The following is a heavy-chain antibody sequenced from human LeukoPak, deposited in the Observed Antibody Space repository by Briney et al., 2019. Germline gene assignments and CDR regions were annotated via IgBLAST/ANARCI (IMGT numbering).Heavy chain of an antibody. J-gene: IGHJ5*02. Sequence: GGSLSLSCAASGFTFSSYAMHWVRQAPGKGLEWVAVISYDGSNKYYADSVKGRFTISRDNSKNTLYLQMNSLRAEDTAVYYCARDLGPYYYGSGSPRKGFDPWGQGTLVTVSS. CDR2: ISYDGSNK. V-gene: IGHV3-30-3*01. CDR3: ARDLGPYYYGSGSPRKGFDP. CDR1: GFTFSSYA. D-gene: IGHD3-10*01.